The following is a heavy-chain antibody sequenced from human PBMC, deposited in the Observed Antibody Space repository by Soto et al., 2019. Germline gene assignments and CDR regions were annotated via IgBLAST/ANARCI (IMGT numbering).Heavy chain of an antibody. J-gene: IGHJ6*02. Sequence: PSETLSLTCTVSGGSISSYYWSWIRQPPGKGLEWIGYIYYSGSTNYNPSLKSRVTISVDTSKNQFSLKLSSVTAADTAVYYCARGSGSYYNYGMDVWGQGTTVTSP. CDR2: IYYSGST. CDR1: GGSISSYY. D-gene: IGHD1-26*01. V-gene: IGHV4-59*01. CDR3: ARGSGSYYNYGMDV.